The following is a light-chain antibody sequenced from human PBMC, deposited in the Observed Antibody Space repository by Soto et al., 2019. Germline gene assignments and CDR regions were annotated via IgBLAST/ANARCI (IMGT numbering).Light chain of an antibody. J-gene: IGKJ1*01. CDR2: LGS. V-gene: IGKV2-28*01. Sequence: DIVMTQSPLSLPVTPGEPASISCRSSQSLLHSNAYNYLDWYLQKPGQSPQLLIYLGSNRASGVPDRFSGSGSGTDFTLKISRVKAEDVGVYYCMQALQTPWTFGQGTKVEIK. CDR1: QSLLHSNAYNY. CDR3: MQALQTPWT.